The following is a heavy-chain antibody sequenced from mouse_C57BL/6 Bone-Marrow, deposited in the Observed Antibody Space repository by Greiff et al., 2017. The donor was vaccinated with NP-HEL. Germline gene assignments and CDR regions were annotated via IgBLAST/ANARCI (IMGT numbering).Heavy chain of an antibody. J-gene: IGHJ1*01. D-gene: IGHD1-1*01. CDR3: ARREYGRDPSYWYFDV. V-gene: IGHV1-9*01. CDR1: GYTFTGYW. CDR2: ILPGRGST. Sequence: QVQLQQSGAELMKPGASVKLSCKATGYTFTGYWIEWVKQRPGHGLEWIGEILPGRGSTNYNEKFKGKATFTADTSSNTAYMQLSSLTTEDSAIYYCARREYGRDPSYWYFDVWGSGTTVTVSS.